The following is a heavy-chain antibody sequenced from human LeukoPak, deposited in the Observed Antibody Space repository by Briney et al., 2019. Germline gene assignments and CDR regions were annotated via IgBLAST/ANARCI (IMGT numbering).Heavy chain of an antibody. J-gene: IGHJ3*02. Sequence: GASVKVSCKASGYTFTGYYMHWVRQAPGQGLEWMGWINPNSGGTNYAQKFQGRVTMTRDTSISTAYMELSRLRSDDTAVYYCARDLEMVVSRKGAFDIWGQGTMVTVSS. D-gene: IGHD2-15*01. CDR3: ARDLEMVVSRKGAFDI. V-gene: IGHV1-2*02. CDR1: GYTFTGYY. CDR2: INPNSGGT.